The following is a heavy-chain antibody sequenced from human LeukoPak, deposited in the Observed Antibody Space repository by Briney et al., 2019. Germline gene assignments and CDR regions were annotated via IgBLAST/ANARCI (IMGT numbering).Heavy chain of an antibody. CDR1: GFTFSTYG. CDR2: ISSSGANI. CDR3: ARDVCSSTNCYPSY. Sequence: GGSLRLSCAASGFTFSTYGMNWVRQAPGKGLEWVSYISSSGANIYYADSVEGRFTISRDNAKNSLYLQMNSLRAEDTAVYYCARDVCSSTNCYPSYWGQGTLVTVSS. V-gene: IGHV3-48*04. D-gene: IGHD2-2*01. J-gene: IGHJ4*02.